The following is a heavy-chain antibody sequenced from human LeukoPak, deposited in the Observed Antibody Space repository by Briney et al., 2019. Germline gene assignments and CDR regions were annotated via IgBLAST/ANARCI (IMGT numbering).Heavy chain of an antibody. CDR3: AKDSGYNAFDI. J-gene: IGHJ3*02. V-gene: IGHV3-21*04. CDR1: GFTFSSYS. Sequence: GGSLRLSCAASGFTFSSYSMNWVRQAPGKGLEWVSSISSSSSYIYYADSVKGRFTISRDNARNSLFLQMNSLRAEDMALYYCAKDSGYNAFDIWGQGTMVTVSS. CDR2: ISSSSSYI. D-gene: IGHD5-12*01.